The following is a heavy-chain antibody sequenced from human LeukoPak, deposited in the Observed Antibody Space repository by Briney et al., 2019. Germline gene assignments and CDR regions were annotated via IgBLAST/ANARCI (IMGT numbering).Heavy chain of an antibody. V-gene: IGHV3-7*01. D-gene: IGHD2-2*01. CDR2: IKQDGSEK. CDR3: VKDLRGPEGF. CDR1: GFIFSDYW. J-gene: IGHJ4*02. Sequence: GGSLRLPCEASGFIFSDYWMTWVRQAPGRGLEWVADIKQDGSEKSYVDSVKGRFTISRDDAKTSLYLQMISLRAEDTAVYYCVKDLRGPEGFWGQGTLVIVSS.